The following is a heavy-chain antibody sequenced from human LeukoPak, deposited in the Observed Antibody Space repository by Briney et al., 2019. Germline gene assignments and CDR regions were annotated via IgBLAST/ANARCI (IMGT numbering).Heavy chain of an antibody. V-gene: IGHV3-7*01. J-gene: IGHJ4*02. CDR2: INQDGSEK. Sequence: GGSLRLSCAASGFTFGSYWMSWVRQAPGKGLEWVANINQDGSEKYYVDSVKGRFTISRDNAKNSLYLQMNSLRAEDTAVYYCAREKNSLMGGQGTLVTVSS. CDR3: AREKNSLM. CDR1: GFTFGSYW. D-gene: IGHD2-8*01.